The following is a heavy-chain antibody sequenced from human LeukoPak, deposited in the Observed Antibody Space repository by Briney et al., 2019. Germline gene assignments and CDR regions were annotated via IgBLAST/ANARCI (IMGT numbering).Heavy chain of an antibody. V-gene: IGHV3-13*01. J-gene: IGHJ6*03. D-gene: IGHD3-10*01. CDR1: GFTFSSYD. Sequence: PGGSLRLSCAASGFTFSSYDMHWVRQATGKGLEWVSAIGTAGDTYYPGSVKGRFTISRENAKNSLYLQMNSLRAGDTAVYYCARGSYYYGSGSMDVWGXXTTVTVSS. CDR3: ARGSYYYGSGSMDV. CDR2: IGTAGDT.